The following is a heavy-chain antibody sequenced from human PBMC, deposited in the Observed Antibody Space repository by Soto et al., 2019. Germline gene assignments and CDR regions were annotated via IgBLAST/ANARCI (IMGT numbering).Heavy chain of an antibody. D-gene: IGHD4-4*01. Sequence: PGGSLRLSCAASGFTVSSNYMSWVRQAPGKGLEWVSVIYSGGSTYYADSVKGRFTISRDNSKNTLYLQMNSLRAEDTAVYYCARVTTDYYYYMDVWGKGTTVTV. J-gene: IGHJ6*03. V-gene: IGHV3-66*01. CDR1: GFTVSSNY. CDR2: IYSGGST. CDR3: ARVTTDYYYYMDV.